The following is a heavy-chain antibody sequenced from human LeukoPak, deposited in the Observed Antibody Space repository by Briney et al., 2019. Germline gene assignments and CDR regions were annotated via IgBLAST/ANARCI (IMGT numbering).Heavy chain of an antibody. CDR1: GGTFSSYA. CDR2: IIPIFGIA. V-gene: IGHV1-69*04. D-gene: IGHD6-19*01. Sequence: ASVKVSCTASGGTFSSYAISWVRQAPGQGLEWMGSIIPIFGIANYAQTFKGRVTITADKSTSTAYMELSSLRSEDTAVYYCARAGGVAGTSRRIDYWGQGTLVTVSS. CDR3: ARAGGVAGTSRRIDY. J-gene: IGHJ4*02.